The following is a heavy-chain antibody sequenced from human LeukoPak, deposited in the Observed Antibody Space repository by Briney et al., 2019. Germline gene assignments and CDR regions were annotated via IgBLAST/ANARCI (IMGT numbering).Heavy chain of an antibody. CDR1: EYTFTDCY. CDR3: VRANFLYCGSTSCLFDF. J-gene: IGHJ4*02. Sequence: ASVKVSCKASEYTFTDCYLHWVRQAPGQGPEWMGWINPVSGGTHYVGKFQDRVTLTRDTSINTAYMELSGLRSDDTAVYCCVRANFLYCGSTSCLFDFWGQGTLVTVSS. D-gene: IGHD2-2*01. CDR2: INPVSGGT. V-gene: IGHV1-2*02.